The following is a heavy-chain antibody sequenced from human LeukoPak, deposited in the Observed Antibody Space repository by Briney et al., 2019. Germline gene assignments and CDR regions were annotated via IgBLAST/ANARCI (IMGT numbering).Heavy chain of an antibody. CDR3: ARQVVIIPSSRGGPWFDP. D-gene: IGHD2/OR15-2a*01. V-gene: IGHV4-59*08. CDR1: GASVKSDY. CDR2: VYYSGST. Sequence: PSETLSLTCSVSGASVKSDYWSWIRQSPGKGLEWIANVYYSGSTNYNPSLKCRVTISVDASKNQISLKLSSVTAADTAVYYCARQVVIIPSSRGGPWFDPWGQGTLVAVSS. J-gene: IGHJ5*01.